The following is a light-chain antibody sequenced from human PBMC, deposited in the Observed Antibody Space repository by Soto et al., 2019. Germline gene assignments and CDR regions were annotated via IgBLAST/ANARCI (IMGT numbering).Light chain of an antibody. V-gene: IGKV3-15*01. J-gene: IGKJ3*01. CDR3: QQYNKWPFT. CDR1: QSVSNN. Sequence: EIVMTQSPATLSVSPGERATLSCRASQSVSNNLAWYQQKPGQAPRLLIYDASTRATGIPARFSGSGSGTEFTLTISSLQSEDFAVYYCQQYNKWPFTFSPGTKVDIK. CDR2: DAS.